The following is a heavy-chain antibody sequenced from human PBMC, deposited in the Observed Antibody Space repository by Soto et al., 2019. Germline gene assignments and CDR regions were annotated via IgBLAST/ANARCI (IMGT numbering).Heavy chain of an antibody. J-gene: IGHJ5*02. CDR3: AKEHYHDSSGYTWLDP. V-gene: IGHV3-23*01. D-gene: IGHD3-22*01. CDR2: ISGSGGST. Sequence: GGSLRLSCAASGFTFSSYAMSWVRQAPGKGLEWVSAISGSGGSTYYADSVKGRFTISRDNSKNTLYLQMNSLRAEDTAVYYCAKEHYHDSSGYTWLDPWGQGTLVTVSS. CDR1: GFTFSSYA.